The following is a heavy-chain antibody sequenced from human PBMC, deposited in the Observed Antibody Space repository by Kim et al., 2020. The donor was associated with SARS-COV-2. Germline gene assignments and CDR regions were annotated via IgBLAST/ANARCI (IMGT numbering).Heavy chain of an antibody. CDR2: ISYDGSNK. CDR1: GFTFSSYA. CDR3: AREMGSSWYGGFDY. D-gene: IGHD6-13*01. J-gene: IGHJ4*02. V-gene: IGHV3-30*04. Sequence: GGSLRLSCAASGFTFSSYAMHWVRQAPGKGLEWVAIISYDGSNKYYADSVKGRFTISRDNSKNTLYLQMNSLRAEDTAVYYCAREMGSSWYGGFDYWGQG.